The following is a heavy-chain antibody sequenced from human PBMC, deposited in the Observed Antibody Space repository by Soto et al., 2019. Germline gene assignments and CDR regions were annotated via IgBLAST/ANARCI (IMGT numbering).Heavy chain of an antibody. CDR1: GVSISSGNW. V-gene: IGHV4-4*02. Sequence: SETLSLTCAVSGVSISSGNWWTWVRQSPQRGLEYIGEIFHDGTANYYPSFERRVAISVDTSKNQFSLKLTSVTAADTAIYFCARLVYDTRLNYMYFDFWGQGTQVTVSS. CDR3: ARLVYDTRLNYMYFDF. J-gene: IGHJ4*02. CDR2: IFHDGTA. D-gene: IGHD3-10*01.